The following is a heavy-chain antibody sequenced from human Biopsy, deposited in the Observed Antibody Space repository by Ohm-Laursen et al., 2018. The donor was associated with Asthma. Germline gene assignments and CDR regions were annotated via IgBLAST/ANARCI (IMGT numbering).Heavy chain of an antibody. V-gene: IGHV1-69*13. CDR2: INSVFGTT. J-gene: IGHJ4*02. D-gene: IGHD2-2*01. Sequence: VKISCKPLGGTFNTYVIGWVRQAPGQGLEWMGGINSVFGTTAYPQKFQDRVTITADDSTSTVYMELSSLRSEDTAVYYCARKAGSCISRTCYSLDFWGQGTLVTVSS. CDR3: ARKAGSCISRTCYSLDF. CDR1: GGTFNTYV.